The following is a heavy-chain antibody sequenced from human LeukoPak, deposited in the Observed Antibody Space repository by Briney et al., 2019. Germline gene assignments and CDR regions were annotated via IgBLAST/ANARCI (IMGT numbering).Heavy chain of an antibody. CDR2: LYSDGNT. V-gene: IGHV3-53*01. J-gene: IGHJ4*02. CDR3: ARGVEPLAANTLAY. CDR1: GFTVITND. D-gene: IGHD1-14*01. Sequence: GGSLRLSCAPSGFTVITNDMTGVPEAPGKGLEGVSVLYSDGNTKYADSVQGRFTISRDNSKNTLYLEMNSLSPDDTAVYYCARGVEPLAANTLAYWGQGTLVTVSS.